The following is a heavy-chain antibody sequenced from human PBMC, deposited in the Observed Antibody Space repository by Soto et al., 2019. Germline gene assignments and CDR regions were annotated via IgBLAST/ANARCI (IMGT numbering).Heavy chain of an antibody. Sequence: SRITFRTYAMNRVRQAPGKVLEWVYSIRGFSPYTFYAESVKGRFTISRDNSKNSLYLQMDSLRAEDTAVYYCARDRGYDAHDYYYNAMEVWGQGTTVTVSS. V-gene: IGHV3-21*01. CDR2: IRGFSPYT. CDR3: ARDRGYDAHDYYYNAMEV. J-gene: IGHJ6*02. CDR1: RITFRTYA. D-gene: IGHD3-10*01.